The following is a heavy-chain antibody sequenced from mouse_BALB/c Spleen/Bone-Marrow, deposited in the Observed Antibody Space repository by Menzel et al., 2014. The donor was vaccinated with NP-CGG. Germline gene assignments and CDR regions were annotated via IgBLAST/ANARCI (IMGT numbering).Heavy chain of an antibody. J-gene: IGHJ4*01. CDR3: ARGARGAMDH. Sequence: QLPEAGAELVRPESSAKISCKASVYAFSTYWMIWVMQRLGQALAWIGQIYPGDGESNYNGKFKGKATMTADKSYSTAYMQLSSLTSEDSAVYFCARGARGAMDHWGQATSVTDPS. V-gene: IGHV1-80*01. CDR2: IYPGDGES. CDR1: VYAFSTYW.